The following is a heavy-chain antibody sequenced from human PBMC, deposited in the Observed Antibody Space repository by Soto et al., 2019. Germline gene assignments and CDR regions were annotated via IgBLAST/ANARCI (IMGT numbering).Heavy chain of an antibody. CDR1: GFTFSNAW. V-gene: IGHV3-15*01. CDR3: TTPIYGRTRYYMDV. CDR2: IKSKTDGGTT. Sequence: VGSLTLSCAASGFTFSNAWMSWVGQAPGKGLEWVGRIKSKTDGGTTDYAAPVKGRFTISRDDSKNTLYLQMNSLKTEDTAVYYCTTPIYGRTRYYMDVWGKGTTVTVSS. D-gene: IGHD4-17*01. J-gene: IGHJ6*03.